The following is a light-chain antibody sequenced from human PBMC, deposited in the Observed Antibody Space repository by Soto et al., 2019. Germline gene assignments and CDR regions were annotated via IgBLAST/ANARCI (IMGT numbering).Light chain of an antibody. CDR3: AAWDDSLNGPV. CDR2: SNN. CDR1: SSNIGSNT. Sequence: QSVLTQPRSASGTPGQRVTISGSGSSSNIGSNTVNWYQQLPGTAPKLLIYSNNQRPSGVPDRFSGSKSGTSASLAISGLQSEDEADYYCAAWDDSLNGPVFGGGTKLTVL. V-gene: IGLV1-44*01. J-gene: IGLJ2*01.